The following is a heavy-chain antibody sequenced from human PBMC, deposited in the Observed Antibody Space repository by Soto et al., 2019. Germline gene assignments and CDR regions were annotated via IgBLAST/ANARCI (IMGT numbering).Heavy chain of an antibody. J-gene: IGHJ4*02. CDR3: ARENAYGDPNSFDY. V-gene: IGHV3-21*02. CDR1: GFTFSSYN. D-gene: IGHD4-17*01. CDR2: ISSSSNYI. Sequence: EVQLVESGGGLVKPGGSLRLSCTASGFTFSSYNMNWVRQAPGKGLEWVSSISSSSNYIYYADSMNGRFTISRDNAKNSRYLQMNSLRAEDTAVYYCARENAYGDPNSFDYWGQGTLVTVSS.